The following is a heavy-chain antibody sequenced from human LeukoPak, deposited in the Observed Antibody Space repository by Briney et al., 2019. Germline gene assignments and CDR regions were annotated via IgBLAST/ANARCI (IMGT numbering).Heavy chain of an antibody. CDR2: IIPIFGTA. CDR3: ARVGNSSGFDY. CDR1: GGTFSSYA. D-gene: IGHD6-19*01. Sequence: ASVKVSCKASGGTFSSYAISWVRQAPGQGLEWTGGIIPIFGTANHAQKFRGRVTITADKSTSTAYMELSSLRSEDTAVYYCARVGNSSGFDYWGQGTLVTVSS. J-gene: IGHJ4*02. V-gene: IGHV1-69*06.